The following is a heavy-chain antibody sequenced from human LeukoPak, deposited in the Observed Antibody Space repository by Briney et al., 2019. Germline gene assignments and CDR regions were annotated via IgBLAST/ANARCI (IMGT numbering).Heavy chain of an antibody. Sequence: PGGSLRLSCAASGFTLSNYATSWVRQAPGKGLEWVSAISASGTDTYYADSVKGRFTISRDTSKNTVYLQMNSLSDDATDVYVCDYELESGNYYPTGDDYWGQATLVTVSS. CDR1: GFTLSNYA. CDR3: DYELESGNYYPTGDDY. D-gene: IGHD3-10*01. V-gene: IGHV3-23*01. CDR2: ISASGTDT. J-gene: IGHJ4*02.